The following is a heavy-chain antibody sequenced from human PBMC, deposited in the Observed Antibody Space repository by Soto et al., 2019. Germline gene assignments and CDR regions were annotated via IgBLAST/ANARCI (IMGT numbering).Heavy chain of an antibody. CDR3: ARRSSWIEAFDI. CDR2: IYPGDSDT. Sequence: PGEALKISCKDSGYVFTSDWSGWVRQMPGKGLEWMGIIYPGDSDTRYSPSFQGQVTISADKSISTAYLQWSSLKASDTAMYYCARRSSWIEAFDIWGQGTMVTVSS. D-gene: IGHD6-13*01. J-gene: IGHJ3*02. CDR1: GYVFTSDW. V-gene: IGHV5-51*01.